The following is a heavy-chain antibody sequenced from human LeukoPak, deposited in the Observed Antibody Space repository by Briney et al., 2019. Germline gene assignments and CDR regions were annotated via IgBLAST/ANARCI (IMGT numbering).Heavy chain of an antibody. CDR1: GGSFSGYY. D-gene: IGHD6-13*01. CDR3: ARGRWSVAAGTLDY. J-gene: IGHJ4*02. Sequence: SETLSLTCAVYGGSFSGYYRSWIRQPPGKGLEWIGEINHSGSTNYNPSLKSRVTISVDTSKNQFSLKLSSVTAADTAVYYCARGRWSVAAGTLDYWGQGTLVTVSS. CDR2: INHSGST. V-gene: IGHV4-34*01.